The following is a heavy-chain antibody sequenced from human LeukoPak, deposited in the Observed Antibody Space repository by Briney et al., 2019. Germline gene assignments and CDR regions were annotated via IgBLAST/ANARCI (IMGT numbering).Heavy chain of an antibody. D-gene: IGHD3-10*02. V-gene: IGHV4-59*01. J-gene: IGHJ5*02. CDR2: ISNSGTT. CDR1: GGSMIGSF. CDR3: TRVVRGAVPSNYFDP. Sequence: SETLSLTCTVSGGSMIGSFCTWIRHAPGKELEWIGYISNSGTTDYNPSLKSRVTMSVDTSKNEFSLKLTSVTAADTAMYYCTRVVRGAVPSNYFDPWGQGTLVTVSS.